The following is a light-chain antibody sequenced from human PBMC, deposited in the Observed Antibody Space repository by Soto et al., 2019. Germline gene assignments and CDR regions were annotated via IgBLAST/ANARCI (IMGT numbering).Light chain of an antibody. Sequence: ALTQPASVSGSPGQSITISCTATSSDVGSYNFVSWYQHHPGKAPKLILYEVTTRPSGVSSRFSGSKSGNTASLTISGLQADDEANYYCSSYTSSNTPYVFGTGTKVTVL. CDR3: SSYTSSNTPYV. V-gene: IGLV2-14*01. CDR2: EVT. J-gene: IGLJ1*01. CDR1: SSDVGSYNF.